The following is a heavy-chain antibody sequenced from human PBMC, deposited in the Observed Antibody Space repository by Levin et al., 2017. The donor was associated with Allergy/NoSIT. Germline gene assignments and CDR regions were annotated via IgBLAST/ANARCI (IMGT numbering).Heavy chain of an antibody. CDR3: ARPGTYYDESGYYDH. D-gene: IGHD3-22*01. CDR2: LNWNGGRT. CDR1: GFTFDDYG. V-gene: IGHV3-20*04. Sequence: AGGSLRLSCTVSGFTFDDYGMSWVRQAPGKGLEWVSGLNWNGGRTGYADSVKGRFTISRDNAKNSLYLQMNSLRAEDTALYYCARPGTYYDESGYYDHWGQGTLVTVSS. J-gene: IGHJ4*02.